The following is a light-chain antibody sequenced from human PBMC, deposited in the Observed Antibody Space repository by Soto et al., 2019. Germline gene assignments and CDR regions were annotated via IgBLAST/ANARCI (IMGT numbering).Light chain of an antibody. CDR3: CSYAGSYTGV. CDR1: SSDVGAYNY. J-gene: IGLJ1*01. V-gene: IGLV2-11*01. CDR2: DVS. Sequence: QSALTQPRSVSGSPGQSVTISCTGTSSDVGAYNYVSWYQHHLGKAPKFMIYDVSKRPSGVPDRFSGSKSGNTASLTISWLQAEDEADYYCCSYAGSYTGVFGTGTKVTVL.